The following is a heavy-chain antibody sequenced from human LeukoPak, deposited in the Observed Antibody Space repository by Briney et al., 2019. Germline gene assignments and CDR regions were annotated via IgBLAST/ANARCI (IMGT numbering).Heavy chain of an antibody. Sequence: PGGPLGLSCAASGLALGGYCRNWVGRAPGKGRDGVANMNQDGSEKNYVDSVKGRFTISRDNTMNSLFLQMDSLRAEDTAFYYCARGNDSPYDHTFDYWGQGTLVTVSS. J-gene: IGHJ4*02. CDR2: MNQDGSEK. CDR1: GLALGGYC. CDR3: ARGNDSPYDHTFDY. V-gene: IGHV3-7*03. D-gene: IGHD1-1*01.